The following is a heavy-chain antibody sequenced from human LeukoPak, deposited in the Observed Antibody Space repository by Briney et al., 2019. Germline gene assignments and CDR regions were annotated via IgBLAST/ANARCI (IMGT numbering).Heavy chain of an antibody. V-gene: IGHV2-70*12. CDR1: GFSLSTSGMY. CDR2: IDWDDDK. Sequence: SGPALVKPTQTLTLTCTFSGFSLSTSGMYVSWIRQPPGKALEWLARIDWDDDKYYSTSLKTRLTISKDTSKNQVVLTMTNMDPVDTATYYCAHRESGGDYLYFFDYWGQGTLVTVSS. CDR3: AHRESGGDYLYFFDY. J-gene: IGHJ4*02. D-gene: IGHD4-17*01.